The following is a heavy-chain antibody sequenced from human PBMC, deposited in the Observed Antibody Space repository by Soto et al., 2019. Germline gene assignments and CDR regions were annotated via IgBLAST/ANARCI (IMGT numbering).Heavy chain of an antibody. Sequence: PSQTLSLTCAICGDSVSNNGATWNWIRQSPSRGLEWLGRAYYRPRWQYDYATSVRSRITINPDTSKNQISLQLTSVTPEDTAVYYCARDPPDFNSGFDSWGQGSLVTVSS. CDR1: GDSVSNNGAT. J-gene: IGHJ4*02. CDR3: ARDPPDFNSGFDS. D-gene: IGHD1-26*01. CDR2: AYYRPRWQY. V-gene: IGHV6-1*01.